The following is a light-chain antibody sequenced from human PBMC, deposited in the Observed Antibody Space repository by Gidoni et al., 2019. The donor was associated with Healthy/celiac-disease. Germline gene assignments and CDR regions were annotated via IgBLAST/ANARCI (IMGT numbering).Light chain of an antibody. Sequence: DIQMTQSPSSLSASVGDRVTITCQASQDISNYLNCYKQKPGKAPKLLIYDASNLETGVPSRFSGSGSGTDFTFTISSLQPEDIATYYCQQYDNLPSFTFGPGTKVDIK. CDR1: QDISNY. V-gene: IGKV1-33*01. CDR2: DAS. J-gene: IGKJ3*01. CDR3: QQYDNLPSFT.